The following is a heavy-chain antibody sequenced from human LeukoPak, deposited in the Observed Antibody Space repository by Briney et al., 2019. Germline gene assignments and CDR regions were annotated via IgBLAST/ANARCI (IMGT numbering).Heavy chain of an antibody. D-gene: IGHD3-3*02. CDR2: VNPSGGST. CDR1: GYSFTNIY. CDR3: ARDAF. V-gene: IGHV1-46*01. Sequence: GASVKVSCKTSGYSFTNIYIHWVRHAPGQGLEWMGMVNPSGGSTISAQRFQDRVNMTTDTSTRTVYMEMTGLTSDDTGIYYCARDAFWGQGTQVTVSS. J-gene: IGHJ4*02.